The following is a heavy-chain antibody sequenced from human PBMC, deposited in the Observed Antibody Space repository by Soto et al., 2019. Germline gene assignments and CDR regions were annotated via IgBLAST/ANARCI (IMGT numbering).Heavy chain of an antibody. V-gene: IGHV3-23*01. CDR2: ISGSGGST. Sequence: VGSLRLSCAASGFTFSSYAMSWVRQAPGKGLEWVSAISGSGGSTYYADSVKGRFTISRDNSKNTLYLQMNSLRAEDTAVYYCAKDLRNWNRNWFDPRGQGTLVTVSS. D-gene: IGHD1-1*01. CDR3: AKDLRNWNRNWFDP. J-gene: IGHJ5*02. CDR1: GFTFSSYA.